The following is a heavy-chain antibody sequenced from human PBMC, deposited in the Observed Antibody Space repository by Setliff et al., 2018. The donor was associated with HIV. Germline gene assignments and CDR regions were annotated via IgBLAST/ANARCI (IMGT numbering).Heavy chain of an antibody. CDR2: GSSTGGET. CDR3: VKPYAGYYYDGSVYDDF. J-gene: IGHJ4*02. CDR1: GFTFSSYT. Sequence: GGSLRLSCAASGFTFSSYTMNWVRQAPGKGLGWVSAGSSTGGETYYADSVKGRFIISRDTSKNTLYLQMSRLRPNDTAIYYCVKPYAGYYYDGSVYDDFWGQGTLVTVSS. V-gene: IGHV3-64D*09. D-gene: IGHD3-22*01.